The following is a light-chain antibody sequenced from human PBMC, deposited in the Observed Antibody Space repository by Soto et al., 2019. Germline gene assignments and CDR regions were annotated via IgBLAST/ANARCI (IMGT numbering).Light chain of an antibody. CDR2: DAS. V-gene: IGKV1-27*01. CDR1: QAIGVY. CDR3: QKYDSVPWA. Sequence: DIQMTQSPSSLSASVGDRVTIARRTSQAIGVYLAWYQQKPGRVPNLLIYDASFLESGVPSRFSGGGSGTDFTLTISSLQPEDVATYYCQKYDSVPWAFGQGTEVEI. J-gene: IGKJ1*01.